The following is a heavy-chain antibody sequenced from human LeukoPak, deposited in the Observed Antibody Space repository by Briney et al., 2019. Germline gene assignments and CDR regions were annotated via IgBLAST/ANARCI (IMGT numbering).Heavy chain of an antibody. CDR2: ISYDGSNK. CDR3: AREGRSSSWYYFDY. V-gene: IGHV3-30*04. Sequence: GRSLRLSCAASGFTFSSYAMHWVRQAPGKGLEWVAVISYDGSNKYYADSVKGRFTISRDNSKNTLYLQMNSLRAEDTAVYYCAREGRSSSWYYFDYWGQGTLVTVSS. D-gene: IGHD6-13*01. J-gene: IGHJ4*02. CDR1: GFTFSSYA.